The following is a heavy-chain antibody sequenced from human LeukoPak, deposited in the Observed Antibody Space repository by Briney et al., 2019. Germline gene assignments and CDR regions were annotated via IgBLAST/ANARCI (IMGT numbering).Heavy chain of an antibody. CDR3: ARDFSF. D-gene: IGHD3-3*01. J-gene: IGHJ4*02. Sequence: GGSLRLSCAASGFTFSTYWMNWVRQPPGKGLVWVSRINSDGSSTTYADSVMGRFTISRDNATNTLFLQMNSLRADDTAVYYCARDFSFWGQGTLVTVSS. V-gene: IGHV3-74*01. CDR1: GFTFSTYW. CDR2: INSDGSST.